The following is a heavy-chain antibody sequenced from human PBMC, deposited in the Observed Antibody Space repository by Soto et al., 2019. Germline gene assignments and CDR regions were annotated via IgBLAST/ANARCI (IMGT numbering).Heavy chain of an antibody. D-gene: IGHD6-19*01. V-gene: IGHV3-21*01. CDR1: GLTFSSYS. CDR2: ISSSSSYI. CDR3: ASLDSSGWSVDY. J-gene: IGHJ4*02. Sequence: GSLILSCAASGLTFSSYSMNLVRQAPGKGLEWVSSISSSSSYIYYADSVKGRFTISRDNAKNSLYLQMNSLRAEDTAVYYCASLDSSGWSVDYWGQGTLVTVYS.